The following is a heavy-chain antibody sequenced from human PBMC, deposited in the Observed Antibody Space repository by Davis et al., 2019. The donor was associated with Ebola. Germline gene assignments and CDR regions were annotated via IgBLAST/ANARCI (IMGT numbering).Heavy chain of an antibody. V-gene: IGHV1-2*02. J-gene: IGHJ4*02. CDR3: ARDLSGDNILCPDY. Sequence: ASVKVSCKASGFTFTDYYIHWVRQAPGQGLEFMGWINPKTGDTNSAQKFQGRVTMSRDTSISTAYMELSSLTSDDTAVYYCARDLSGDNILCPDYWGQGTLVTVSS. CDR2: INPKTGDT. D-gene: IGHD1-26*01. CDR1: GFTFTDYY.